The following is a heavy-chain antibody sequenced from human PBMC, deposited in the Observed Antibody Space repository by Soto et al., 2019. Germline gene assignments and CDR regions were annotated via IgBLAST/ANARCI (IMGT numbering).Heavy chain of an antibody. CDR2: ITYSGMT. J-gene: IGHJ5*02. Sequence: QVHLQESGPGLVKPSQTLSLTCSVTGDSIKSGSVSGSWIPQSPGNGLEYIGYITYSGMTFQNPSLKSRVTMSVDTPKNQFSLEVRSVTVADTAVYYCARERQVGPSSGRFDPWGQGTLVTVSS. CDR1: GDSIKSGSVS. CDR3: ARERQVGPSSGRFDP. V-gene: IGHV4-31*03.